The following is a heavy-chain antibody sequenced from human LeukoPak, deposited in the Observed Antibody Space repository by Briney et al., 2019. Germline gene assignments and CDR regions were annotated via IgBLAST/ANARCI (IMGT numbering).Heavy chain of an antibody. J-gene: IGHJ4*02. CDR3: ANHLACGSTSCPPFDY. V-gene: IGHV3-21*01. CDR1: GFTVSRNY. D-gene: IGHD2-2*01. CDR2: ISNSGSYI. Sequence: GGSLRLSCAASGFTVSRNYMSWVRQAPGKGLEWVSSISNSGSYIYYADSVKGRFTISRDNAKNSLYLQMNSLRAEDTAVYYCANHLACGSTSCPPFDYWGQGTLVTVSS.